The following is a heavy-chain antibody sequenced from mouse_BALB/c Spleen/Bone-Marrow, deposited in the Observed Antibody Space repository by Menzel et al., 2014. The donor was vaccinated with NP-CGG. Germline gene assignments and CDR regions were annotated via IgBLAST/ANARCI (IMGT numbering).Heavy chain of an antibody. D-gene: IGHD1-2*01. CDR1: GYTFTDYT. V-gene: IGHV1-4*02. J-gene: IGHJ2*01. Sequence: QVQLQHSASELARPGASVRLSCRASGYTFTDYTMQWVKQRPGQGLEWIGYIVPRGGYTDYNQKFKDKTTLTADKSSSTAYMQLSRLTSEDSAVYYCAREDITTAFFVYWGQGTTLTVSS. CDR3: AREDITTAFFVY. CDR2: IVPRGGYT.